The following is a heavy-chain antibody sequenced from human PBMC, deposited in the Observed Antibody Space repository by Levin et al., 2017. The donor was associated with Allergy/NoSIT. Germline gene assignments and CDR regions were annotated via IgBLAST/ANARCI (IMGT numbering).Heavy chain of an antibody. CDR1: GGYISTNKW. CDR2: IYHNGNT. Sequence: SQTLSLTCTVSGGYISTNKWWTWVRQPPGKGLEWIGEIYHNGNTNYNASLKSRLTMSVDQSRNQFSLNLTSVTAGDTAIYYCARATLVRGSSGDYFDYWGQGALVTVSS. CDR3: ARATLVRGSSGDYFDY. J-gene: IGHJ4*02. V-gene: IGHV4-4*02. D-gene: IGHD3-10*01.